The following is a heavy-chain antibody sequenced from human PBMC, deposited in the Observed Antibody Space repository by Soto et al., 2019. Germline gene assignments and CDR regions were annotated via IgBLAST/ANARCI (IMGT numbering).Heavy chain of an antibody. V-gene: IGHV4-59*08. D-gene: IGHD3-10*01. CDR1: GGSISSYY. J-gene: IGHJ4*02. CDR3: ARENQYYYGSGSSRPFDY. Sequence: SETLSLTCTVSGGSISSYYWSWIRQPPGKGLEWIGYIYYSGSTNYNPSLKSRVTISVDTSKNQFSLKLSPVTAADTAVYYCARENQYYYGSGSSRPFDYWGQGTLVTVSS. CDR2: IYYSGST.